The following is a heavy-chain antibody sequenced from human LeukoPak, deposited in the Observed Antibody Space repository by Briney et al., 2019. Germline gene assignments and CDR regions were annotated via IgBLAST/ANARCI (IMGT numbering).Heavy chain of an antibody. CDR3: ARVGANSAADAFDI. Sequence: SETLSLTCTVSGGSISSYYWSWIRQPPGKGLEWIGYIYYSGSTNYNPSLKSRVTISVDTSKNQFSLKLSSVTAADTAVYYCARVGANSAADAFDIWGQGTMVTVSS. J-gene: IGHJ3*02. CDR2: IYYSGST. V-gene: IGHV4-59*01. CDR1: GGSISSYY. D-gene: IGHD1-26*01.